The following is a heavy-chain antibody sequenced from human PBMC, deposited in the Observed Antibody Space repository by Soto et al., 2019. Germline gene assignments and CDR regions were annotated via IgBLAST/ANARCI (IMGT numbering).Heavy chain of an antibody. D-gene: IGHD5-12*01. CDR3: ARARDGYNYYFDY. CDR2: IYYSGST. J-gene: IGHJ4*02. CDR1: GGSISSYY. V-gene: IGHV4-59*01. Sequence: SETLSLTCTVSGGSISSYYWSWIRQPPGKGLEWIGYIYYSGSTNYNPSLKSRVTISVDTSKNQFSLKLSSVTAADTAVYYCARARDGYNYYFDYWGQGTLVTVS.